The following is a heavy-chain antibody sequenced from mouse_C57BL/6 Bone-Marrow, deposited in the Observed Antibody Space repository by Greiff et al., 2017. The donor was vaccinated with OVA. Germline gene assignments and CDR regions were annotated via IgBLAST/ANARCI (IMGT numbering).Heavy chain of an antibody. CDR2: IYPSDSET. J-gene: IGHJ3*01. CDR3: ARRNYGNYGWFAY. CDR1: GYTFTSYW. Sequence: VKLQQPGAELVRPGSSVKLSCKASGYTFTSYWMDWVKQRPGQGLEWIGNIYPSDSETHYNQKFKDKATLTVDKSSSTAYMQLSSLTSEDSAVYYCARRNYGNYGWFAYWGQGTLVTVSA. D-gene: IGHD2-1*01. V-gene: IGHV1-61*01.